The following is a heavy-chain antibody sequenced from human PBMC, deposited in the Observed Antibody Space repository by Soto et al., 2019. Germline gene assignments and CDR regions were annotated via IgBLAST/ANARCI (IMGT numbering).Heavy chain of an antibody. CDR3: ARDSGSWPSWFDP. D-gene: IGHD1-26*01. V-gene: IGHV3-74*01. CDR1: GFTFSTHW. J-gene: IGHJ5*02. CDR2: INSDGSST. Sequence: GGSLRLSCAVSGFTFSTHWMHWVRQAPGKGLVWVSRINSDGSSTNYADSVKGRFSVSRDNAKNSLYLQVNSLRAEDTAVYYCARDSGSWPSWFDPWGQGT.